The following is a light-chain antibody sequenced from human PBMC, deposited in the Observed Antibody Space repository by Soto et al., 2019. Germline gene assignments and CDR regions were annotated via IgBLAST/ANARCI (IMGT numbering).Light chain of an antibody. CDR1: SSDVGGYNL. CDR3: CSYAGSSTYV. V-gene: IGLV2-23*01. CDR2: EGS. Sequence: QAVRTEPASVSGSPGQSITISCTGTSSDVGGYNLVSWYQQHPGKAPKVMIYEGSKRPSGVSNRFSGSKSGNTASLTISGLQAEDEADYYCCSYAGSSTYVFGTGTKVTVL. J-gene: IGLJ1*01.